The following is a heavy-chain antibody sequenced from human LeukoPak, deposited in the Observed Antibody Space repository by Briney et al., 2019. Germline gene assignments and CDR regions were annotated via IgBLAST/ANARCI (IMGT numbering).Heavy chain of an antibody. CDR2: IYHSGST. D-gene: IGHD2-21*01. J-gene: IGHJ4*02. V-gene: IGHV4-30-2*01. CDR3: ARGPTGGYSFDY. Sequence: SETLSLTCAVSGGSISSGGYSWSWIRQPPGKGLEWIEYIYHSGSTYYNPSLKSRVTISVDRSKNQFSLKLSSVTAADTAVYYCARGPTGGYSFDYWGQGTLVTVSS. CDR1: GGSISSGGYS.